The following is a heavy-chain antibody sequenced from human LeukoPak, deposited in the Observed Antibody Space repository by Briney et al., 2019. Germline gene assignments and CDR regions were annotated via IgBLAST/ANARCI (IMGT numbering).Heavy chain of an antibody. Sequence: GGSLRLSCAASGFTFSSYAMSWVRQAPGKGLEWVSAISGSGGSTYYADSVKGRFTISRDNSKNTLYLQMNSLRSEDTAVYYCARVKTSSSWWGAFDIWGQGTMVTVSS. CDR1: GFTFSSYA. V-gene: IGHV3-23*01. D-gene: IGHD6-13*01. CDR3: ARVKTSSSWWGAFDI. CDR2: ISGSGGST. J-gene: IGHJ3*02.